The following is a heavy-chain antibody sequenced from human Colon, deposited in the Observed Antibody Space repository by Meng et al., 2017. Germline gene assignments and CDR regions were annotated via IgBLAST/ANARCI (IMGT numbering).Heavy chain of an antibody. D-gene: IGHD3-22*01. CDR3: ARAGSGYYDSHFDS. CDR1: GYTFTNYD. J-gene: IGHJ4*02. Sequence: ASVKVSCKASGYTFTNYDINWVRQATGQGLEWMGWMNPKSGKTGYAQKFQGRVTITRDTSIGTAYMELSTVTSEDTAVYYCARAGSGYYDSHFDSRGQGTLVTVSS. V-gene: IGHV1-8*03. CDR2: MNPKSGKT.